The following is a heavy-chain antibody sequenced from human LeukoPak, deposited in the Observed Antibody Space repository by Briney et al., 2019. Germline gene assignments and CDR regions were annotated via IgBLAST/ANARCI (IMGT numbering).Heavy chain of an antibody. CDR1: GFSFSSYG. Sequence: GGSLTLSCAASGFSFSSYGMHWVRQAPGKGLEWVAFIRYDGSNKYYADSGKGRFTISRDNSRNTMYLQMNSLGAEDTAVYYCAKGVGATGTTMCDHWGQGSLVTVSS. CDR3: AKGVGATGTTMCDH. CDR2: IRYDGSNK. J-gene: IGHJ5*02. D-gene: IGHD4-17*01. V-gene: IGHV3-30*02.